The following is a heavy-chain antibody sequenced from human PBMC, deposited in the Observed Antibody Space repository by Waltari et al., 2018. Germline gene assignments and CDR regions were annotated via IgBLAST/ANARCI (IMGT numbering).Heavy chain of an antibody. V-gene: IGHV3-48*03. CDR2: ISSSGPTI. D-gene: IGHD4-17*01. Sequence: EVQLVESGGGLVQPGGSLRLSCAASGFSLSDYGMNWVRQAPGKGLGWLSFISSSGPTIHYADSVKGRFTVSRDNTKNSLSLQMNSLRAEDTAVYYCARVWGVTTSDFWGQGTLVTVSS. J-gene: IGHJ4*02. CDR3: ARVWGVTTSDF. CDR1: GFSLSDYG.